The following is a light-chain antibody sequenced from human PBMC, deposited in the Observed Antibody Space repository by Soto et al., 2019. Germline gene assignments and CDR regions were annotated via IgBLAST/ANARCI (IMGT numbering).Light chain of an antibody. V-gene: IGKV1-27*01. CDR2: AAS. J-gene: IGKJ1*01. CDR3: QKYYSAPRT. Sequence: DIQMTQSPSSLSASVGDRVTITCRASQGISNYLAWYQQKPGKVPKLLIYAASTLQSGVPSRFSGSGSGTDFTLTNSSLQPEDVATYYCQKYYSAPRTFGQGTKVEIK. CDR1: QGISNY.